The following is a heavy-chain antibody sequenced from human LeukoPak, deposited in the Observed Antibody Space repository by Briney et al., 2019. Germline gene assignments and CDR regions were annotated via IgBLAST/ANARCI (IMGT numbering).Heavy chain of an antibody. V-gene: IGHV4-39*07. CDR2: ISYNGNT. Sequence: SETLSLTCTVSGGSISSASHYWSWIRQPPGKGLERIGSISYNGNTFYKPSLKSRVAISLDTSKNHFSLKLSSVTAADTAIYCCAREVESSPNDWGQGTLVTVSS. D-gene: IGHD6-6*01. J-gene: IGHJ4*02. CDR1: GGSISSASHY. CDR3: AREVESSPND.